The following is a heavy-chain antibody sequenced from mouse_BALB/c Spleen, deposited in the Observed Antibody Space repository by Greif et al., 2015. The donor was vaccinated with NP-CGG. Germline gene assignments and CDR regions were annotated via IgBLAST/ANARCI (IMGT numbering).Heavy chain of an antibody. D-gene: IGHD2-4*01. CDR1: GFTFSSYT. CDR3: ARHAPYDYGGGAMDY. V-gene: IGHV5-12-2*01. CDR2: ISNGGGST. Sequence: EVKLVESGGGLVEPGGSLKLSCAASGFTFSSYTMSWVRQTPEKRLEWVAYISNGGGSTYYPDTVKGRFTISRDNAKNTLYLQMSSLKSEDTAMYYCARHAPYDYGGGAMDYWGQGTSVTVSS. J-gene: IGHJ4*01.